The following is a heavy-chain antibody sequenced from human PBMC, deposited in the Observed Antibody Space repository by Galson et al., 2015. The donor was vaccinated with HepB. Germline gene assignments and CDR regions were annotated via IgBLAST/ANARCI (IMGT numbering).Heavy chain of an antibody. CDR3: ARDGVAATSRVDY. D-gene: IGHD6-13*01. J-gene: IGHJ4*02. V-gene: IGHV3-21*01. Sequence: SLRLSCAASGFTFRTYTMNWVRQAPGKGLEWVSSISGSSRFIYYADSVRGRFTISRDNAKNSLYLQMKSLRAEDTAVYYCARDGVAATSRVDYWGQGTLVTVSS. CDR2: ISGSSRFI. CDR1: GFTFRTYT.